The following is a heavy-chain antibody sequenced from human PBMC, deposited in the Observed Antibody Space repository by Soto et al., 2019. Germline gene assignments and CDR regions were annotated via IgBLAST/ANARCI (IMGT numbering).Heavy chain of an antibody. CDR3: ARGWLVRDGYYYYMDV. D-gene: IGHD6-19*01. CDR1: GGSISSYY. Sequence: SETLSLTCTVSGGSISSYYWSWIRQPPGKGLEWIGYIYYSGSTNYNPSLKSRVTISVDTSKNQFSLKLSSVTAADTAVYYCARGWLVRDGYYYYMDVWGKGTTVTVSS. CDR2: IYYSGST. J-gene: IGHJ6*03. V-gene: IGHV4-59*01.